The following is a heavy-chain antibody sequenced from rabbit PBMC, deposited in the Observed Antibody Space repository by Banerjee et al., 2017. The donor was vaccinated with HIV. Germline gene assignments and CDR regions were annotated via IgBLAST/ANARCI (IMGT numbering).Heavy chain of an antibody. Sequence: QEQLVESGGGLVKPEGSLTLTCKASGFSFNNKYVMCWVRQAPGKGLEWIGTIYAGSSGITDYASWVNGRFTITRTSSTTVSLQMTSLTAADTATYFCARDLAGVIGWNFDLWGQGTLVTVS. CDR3: ARDLAGVIGWNFDL. CDR2: IYAGSSGIT. CDR1: GFSFNNKYV. J-gene: IGHJ4*01. D-gene: IGHD4-1*01. V-gene: IGHV1S45*01.